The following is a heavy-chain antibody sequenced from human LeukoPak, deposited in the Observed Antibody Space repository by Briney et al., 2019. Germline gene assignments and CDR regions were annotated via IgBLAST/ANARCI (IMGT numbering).Heavy chain of an antibody. CDR1: GYTFTSYF. D-gene: IGHD3-10*01. CDR3: ARGGRGGGFHY. V-gene: IGHV1-46*01. J-gene: IGHJ4*02. Sequence: ASVKVFCKASGYTFTSYFMHWVRQAPGQGLEWMGIINPSVGRTSYAQKFQGRLTMSRDTSTSTVYMELSSLRSEDTAVYYCARGGRGGGFHYWGQGTLVIVSS. CDR2: INPSVGRT.